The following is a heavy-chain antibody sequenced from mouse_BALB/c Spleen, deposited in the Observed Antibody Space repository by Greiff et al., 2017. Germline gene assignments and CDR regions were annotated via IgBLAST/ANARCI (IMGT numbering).Heavy chain of an antibody. CDR3: DSAWILHSGYAMDY. D-gene: IGHD6-1*01. J-gene: IGHJ4*01. Sequence: VQLQESGPGLVAPSQSLSITCTVSGFSLTSYGVHWVRQPPGKGLEWLGVIWAGGSTNYNSALMSRLSISKDNSKSQVFLKMISLQTDDTAVYYFDSAWILHSGYAMDYWGQGTSVTVSA. CDR2: IWAGGST. CDR1: GFSLTSYG. V-gene: IGHV2-9*02.